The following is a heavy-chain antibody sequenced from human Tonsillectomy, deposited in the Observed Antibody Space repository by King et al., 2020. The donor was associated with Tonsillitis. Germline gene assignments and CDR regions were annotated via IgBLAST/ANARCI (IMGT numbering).Heavy chain of an antibody. CDR1: GDSISSGGYY. J-gene: IGHJ6*03. D-gene: IGHD2-2*01. Sequence: PLQESGPGLVKPSQTLSLTCTVSGDSISSGGYYWSWIRQPAGKGLEWIGRIYASGSTYYNPSFQSRFAMSVDTSQNQFSLKVNSVTAADTAVYYCARARSSWREYYYYFFYMDVWGKGTTVTVSS. V-gene: IGHV4-61*02. CDR2: IYASGST. CDR3: ARARSSWREYYYYFFYMDV.